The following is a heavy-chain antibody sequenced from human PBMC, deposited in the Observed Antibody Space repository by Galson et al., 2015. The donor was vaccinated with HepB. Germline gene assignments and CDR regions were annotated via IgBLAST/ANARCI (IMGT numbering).Heavy chain of an antibody. CDR1: GYSFTSYW. V-gene: IGHV5-51*03. CDR2: IYPGDSDT. Sequence: QSGAEVKKPGESLKISCKGSGYSFTSYWIGWVRQMPGKGLEWMGIIYPGDSDTRYSPSLKSRVTISVDKSKNQFSLKLSSVTAADTAVYYCARILVNGPNWATSGWFFFDSWGQGTRVTVSS. D-gene: IGHD6-19*01. CDR3: ARILVNGPNWATSGWFFFDS. J-gene: IGHJ4*02.